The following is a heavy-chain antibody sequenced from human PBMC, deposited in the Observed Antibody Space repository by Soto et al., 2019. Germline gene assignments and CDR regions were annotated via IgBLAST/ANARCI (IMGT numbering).Heavy chain of an antibody. V-gene: IGHV3-30-3*01. CDR3: ARDRCSGCSCFGMDV. J-gene: IGHJ6*02. Sequence: LRLSCAASGFTFSNYAMHWVRQAPGKGLEWVTVISYDGSNKYYADSVKGRFTISRDNSKSTLYLQMNSLRAEDTAVYYCARDRCSGCSCFGMDVWGQGNTVTVSS. CDR1: GFTFSNYA. D-gene: IGHD2-15*01. CDR2: ISYDGSNK.